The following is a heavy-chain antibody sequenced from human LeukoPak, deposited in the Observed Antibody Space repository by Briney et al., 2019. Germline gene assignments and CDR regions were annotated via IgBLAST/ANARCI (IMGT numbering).Heavy chain of an antibody. J-gene: IGHJ4*02. CDR2: IYHSGST. V-gene: IGHV4-39*07. D-gene: IGHD3-22*01. CDR1: GVSISSGSNY. CDR3: ARGGPLDYYDSSGYRY. Sequence: SETLSLTCSVSGVSISSGSNYWGWIRQPPGKTLEWIGSIYHSGSTYYNPSLKSRVTISVDTSKNQFSLKLSSVTAADTAVYYCARGGPLDYYDSSGYRYWGQGTLVTVSS.